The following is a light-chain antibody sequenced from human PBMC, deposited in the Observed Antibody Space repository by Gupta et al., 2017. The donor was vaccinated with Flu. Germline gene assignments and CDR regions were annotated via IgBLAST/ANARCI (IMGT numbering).Light chain of an antibody. J-gene: IGLJ3*02. CDR3: QSYYSSNRCV. CDR2: EDN. V-gene: IGLV6-57*01. Sequence: IFEDNQRPSGAPARFSGSIDTSTNSASLTISGLEAEDEADYYCQSYYSSNRCVFGGGTKLTVL.